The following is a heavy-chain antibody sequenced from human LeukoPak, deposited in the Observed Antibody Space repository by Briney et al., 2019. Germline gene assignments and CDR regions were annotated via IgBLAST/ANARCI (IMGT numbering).Heavy chain of an antibody. D-gene: IGHD2-2*01. Sequence: SQTLSLTCTVSSGSMDSGLYYWTWIRQPAGKGLEWIGRISNSGSTAYNPSLRGRGTITLDTSKNQFSLQLRSVTPADTAVYYCTRDKGPSADRTAFDFWGQGTLVTVSS. CDR1: SGSMDSGLYY. CDR3: TRDKGPSADRTAFDF. CDR2: ISNSGST. V-gene: IGHV4-61*02. J-gene: IGHJ4*02.